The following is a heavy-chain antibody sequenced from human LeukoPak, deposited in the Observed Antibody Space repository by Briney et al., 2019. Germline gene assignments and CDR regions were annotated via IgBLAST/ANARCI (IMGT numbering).Heavy chain of an antibody. CDR1: GFTFSSYW. CDR2: INSDGSST. V-gene: IGHV3-74*01. J-gene: IGHJ4*02. D-gene: IGHD4-17*01. Sequence: GGSLRLSCAASGFTFSSYWMHWVRQAPGKGLVWVSRINSDGSSTSYADSVKGRFTISRDNAKNTLYLQMNSLRAEDTAVYYCARGYGDYFTYLDYWGQGTLVTVSS. CDR3: ARGYGDYFTYLDY.